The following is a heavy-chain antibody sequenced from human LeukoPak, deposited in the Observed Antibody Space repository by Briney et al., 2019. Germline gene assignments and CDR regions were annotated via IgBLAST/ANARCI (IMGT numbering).Heavy chain of an antibody. Sequence: ASVKVSCKASGYTFTGYFVHWVRQAPGQGLEWMGWINPNSGGTNYAQKFQGRVTMTRDTSISTAYMELSRLRSDDTAVYYCARDLKPSLEYYYDSSGYHTTFDYWGQGTLVTVSS. CDR1: GYTFTGYF. CDR2: INPNSGGT. V-gene: IGHV1-2*02. D-gene: IGHD3-22*01. CDR3: ARDLKPSLEYYYDSSGYHTTFDY. J-gene: IGHJ4*02.